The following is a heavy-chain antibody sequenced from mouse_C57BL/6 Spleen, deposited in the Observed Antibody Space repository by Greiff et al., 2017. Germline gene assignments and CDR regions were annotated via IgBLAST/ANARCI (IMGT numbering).Heavy chain of an antibody. CDR1: GYAFSSSW. V-gene: IGHV1-82*01. CDR2: IYPGDGDT. J-gene: IGHJ2*01. D-gene: IGHD3-1*01. CDR3: ANSYPRGY. Sequence: QVQLQQSGPELVKPGASVKISCKASGYAFSSSWMNWVKQRPGKGLEWIGRIYPGDGDTNDNGKFKGKATLTADKSSSTAYMQLSSLTSEDSAVYFCANSYPRGYWGQGTTLTVSS.